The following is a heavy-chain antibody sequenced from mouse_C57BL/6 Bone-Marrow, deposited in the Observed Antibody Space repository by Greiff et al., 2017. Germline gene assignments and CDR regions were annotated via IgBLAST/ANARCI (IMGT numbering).Heavy chain of an antibody. CDR2: IDPNSGGT. J-gene: IGHJ1*03. CDR3: ARSGLITTVVARNWYFDV. Sequence: QVQLQQSGAELVKPGASVKLSCKASGYTFTSYWMHWVKQRPGRGLEWIGRIDPNSGGTKYNEKFKSKATLTVDKPSSTAYMQRSSLTSEDSAVYYWARSGLITTVVARNWYFDVWGTGTTVTVSS. CDR1: GYTFTSYW. V-gene: IGHV1-72*01. D-gene: IGHD1-1*01.